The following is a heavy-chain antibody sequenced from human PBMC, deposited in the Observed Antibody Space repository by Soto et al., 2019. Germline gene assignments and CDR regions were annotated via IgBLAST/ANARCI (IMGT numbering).Heavy chain of an antibody. J-gene: IGHJ6*02. CDR2: IYSGGST. CDR3: ARGKDTAMDYYYYYGMDV. V-gene: IGHV3-53*04. Sequence: GGSLRLSCAASGFTVSSNYMSWVRQAPGKGLEWVSVIYSGGSTYYADSVKGRLTISRHNSKNTLYLQMNSLRAEDTAVYYCARGKDTAMDYYYYYGMDVWGQGTTVTVSS. D-gene: IGHD5-18*01. CDR1: GFTVSSNY.